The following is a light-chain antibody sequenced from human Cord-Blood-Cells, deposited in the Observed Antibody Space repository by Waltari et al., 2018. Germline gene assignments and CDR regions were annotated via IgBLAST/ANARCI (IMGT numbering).Light chain of an antibody. V-gene: IGLV2-11*01. Sequence: QSALTQPRSVSGSPGQLVTISCTGTSSYVGGYNYCSWYQQHPGKAPKLMIYEVSKRPSGVPDRFSGSKSGNTASLTISGLQAEDEADYYCCSYAGSYTWVFGGGTKLTVL. CDR2: EVS. J-gene: IGLJ3*02. CDR1: SSYVGGYNY. CDR3: CSYAGSYTWV.